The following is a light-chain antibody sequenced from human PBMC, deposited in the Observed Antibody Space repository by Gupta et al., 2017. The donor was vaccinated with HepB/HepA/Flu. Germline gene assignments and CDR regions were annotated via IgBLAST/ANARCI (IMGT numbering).Light chain of an antibody. CDR2: GNN. Sequence: QSVLTQPPSVSAAPEEKVTISCSGSSANIGSNYVSWYQNFPGTAPKLLIYGNNKRPLGTPDRFSGSKSGTSATLGITGLQTGDEADYYCGTWDNDLSVVFGGGTKLTVL. J-gene: IGLJ2*01. CDR1: SANIGSNY. CDR3: GTWDNDLSVV. V-gene: IGLV1-51*01.